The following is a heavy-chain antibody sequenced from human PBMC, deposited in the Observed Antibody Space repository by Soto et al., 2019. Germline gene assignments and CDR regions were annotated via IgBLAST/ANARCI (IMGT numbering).Heavy chain of an antibody. J-gene: IGHJ4*02. D-gene: IGHD1-26*01. CDR1: GFTLSDHY. CDR3: VRWDSGNPEN. CDR2: TKNKAQRYTT. V-gene: IGHV3-72*01. Sequence: EVQLVESGGGLVQPGGSLRLSCVVSGFTLSDHYIDWVRQAPGKGLEWVGRTKNKAQRYTTEYAASVKGRFTISRAASENSVYLQMNSLKTEDTAVYYCVRWDSGNPENWGQGTLVTVSS.